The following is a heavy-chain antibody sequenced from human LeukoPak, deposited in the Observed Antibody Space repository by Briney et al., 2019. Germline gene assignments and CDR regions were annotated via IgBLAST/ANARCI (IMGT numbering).Heavy chain of an antibody. D-gene: IGHD2-2*02. Sequence: ASVKVSCTASVYTYSSSDINWVRQATGQGIAWMGWRNPNSGNTGYVHKFHDRATMTRNTSISTAYMDLGSLRSEDTAVCYCVRGVTYCRSTSCYTLDYWGQGTLVTVSS. CDR3: VRGVTYCRSTSCYTLDY. V-gene: IGHV1-8*01. CDR2: RNPNSGNT. CDR1: VYTYSSSD. J-gene: IGHJ4*02.